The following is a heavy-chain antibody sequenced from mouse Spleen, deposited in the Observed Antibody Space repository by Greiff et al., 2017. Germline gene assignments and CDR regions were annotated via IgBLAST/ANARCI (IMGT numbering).Heavy chain of an antibody. Sequence: EVKLVESGGGLVKPGGSLKLSCAASGFTFSSYAMSWVRQTPEKRLEWVATISSGGSYTYYPDSVKGRFTISRDNAKNTLYLQMSSLRSEDTAMYYCARQGVFFTTVVAPGYFDVWGAGTTVTVSS. D-gene: IGHD1-1*01. J-gene: IGHJ1*01. CDR2: ISSGGSYT. CDR1: GFTFSSYA. CDR3: ARQGVFFTTVVAPGYFDV. V-gene: IGHV5-9-3*01.